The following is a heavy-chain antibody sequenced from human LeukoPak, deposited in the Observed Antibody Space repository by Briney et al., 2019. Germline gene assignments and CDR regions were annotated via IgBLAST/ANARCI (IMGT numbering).Heavy chain of an antibody. CDR1: GFTFRSYA. CDR2: ISGSGGST. V-gene: IGHV3-23*01. J-gene: IGHJ6*03. CDR3: ARTDRNYYMDV. Sequence: PGGSLRLSCAASGFTFRSYAMSWVRPAPGQGLEWVSAISGSGGSTYYANSVKGRFTISPDNPTNTLYLQMNSLRADDTAVYYCARTDRNYYMDVWGKGTTVTVSS.